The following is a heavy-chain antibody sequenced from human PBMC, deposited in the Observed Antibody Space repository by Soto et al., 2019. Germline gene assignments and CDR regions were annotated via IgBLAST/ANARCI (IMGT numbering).Heavy chain of an antibody. CDR1: GGSISSSSYY. Sequence: QLQLQESSAGLVKPSETQSLTCTVSGGSISSSSYYWGWIRQPPGKGLEWIGSIYYSGSTYNNPSLKRRVTISVETSKNQSSLKLSSVTAADTAVYYCARHTPAISISDHWGQGTLVTVSS. J-gene: IGHJ4*02. CDR2: IYYSGST. CDR3: ARHTPAISISDH. D-gene: IGHD2-15*01. V-gene: IGHV4-39*01.